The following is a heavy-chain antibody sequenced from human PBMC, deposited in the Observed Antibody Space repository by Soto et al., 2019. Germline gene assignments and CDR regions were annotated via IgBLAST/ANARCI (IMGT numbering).Heavy chain of an antibody. CDR3: AKDFGYNYGYDAFDI. CDR1: GASISRYY. J-gene: IGHJ3*02. V-gene: IGHV4-59*01. CDR2: LYNTGST. D-gene: IGHD5-18*01. Sequence: PSETLSLTCTVSGASISRYYWSWIRQSPGKGLEWIGYLYNTGSTIYNPSLKSRVTISVDTSKNQFSLKMNSVTAADTAVYYCAKDFGYNYGYDAFDIWGQGTMVTVSS.